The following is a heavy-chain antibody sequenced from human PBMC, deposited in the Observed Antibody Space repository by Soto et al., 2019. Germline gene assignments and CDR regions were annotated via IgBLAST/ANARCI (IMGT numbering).Heavy chain of an antibody. V-gene: IGHV1-3*05. Sequence: QVQLVQSGAEEKKPGASVKVSCKASGYTFTGYAMHWVRQAPGQRLEWMGWINAGNGNTKYSQKFQGRVTITRDTSARTAYMVLSSLRSEDTAVYYSARAVAVAADFDYWGQGTLVTVSS. CDR3: ARAVAVAADFDY. CDR2: INAGNGNT. D-gene: IGHD6-19*01. J-gene: IGHJ4*02. CDR1: GYTFTGYA.